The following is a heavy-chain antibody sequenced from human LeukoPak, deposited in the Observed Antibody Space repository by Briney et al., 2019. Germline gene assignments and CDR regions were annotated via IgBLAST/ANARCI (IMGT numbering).Heavy chain of an antibody. J-gene: IGHJ4*02. Sequence: ASVKVSCKASGYTFTSYYMHWVRQAPGQGLEWMGIINPTTGDTTYAQKFQGRLTMTRDMSTSTAYMELSSLRSEDTAVYYCARVRLRGRSGSYLGRVLAALDYWGQGTLVTVSS. V-gene: IGHV1-46*01. CDR1: GYTFTSYY. D-gene: IGHD1-26*01. CDR2: INPTTGDT. CDR3: ARVRLRGRSGSYLGRVLAALDY.